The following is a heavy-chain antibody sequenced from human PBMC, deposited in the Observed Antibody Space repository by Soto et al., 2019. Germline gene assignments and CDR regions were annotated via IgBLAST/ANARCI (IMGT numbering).Heavy chain of an antibody. CDR3: ARHFDSSGYYYEIDY. J-gene: IGHJ4*02. CDR2: IYYSGST. V-gene: IGHV4-59*08. D-gene: IGHD3-22*01. CDR1: GGSISSYY. Sequence: ETLSLTCTVSGGSISSYYWSWIRQPPGKGLEWIGYIYYSGSTNYNPSLKSRVTISVDTSKNQFSLKLSSVTAADTAVYYCARHFDSSGYYYEIDYWGPGTLVTVSS.